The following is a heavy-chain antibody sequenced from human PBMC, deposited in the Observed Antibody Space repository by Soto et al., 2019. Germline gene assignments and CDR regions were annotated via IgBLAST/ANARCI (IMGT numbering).Heavy chain of an antibody. Sequence: GGSLRLSCAASGFTFGSYAMGWVRQAPGKGLEWVSAISGSGGSTYYADSVKGRFTISRDNSKNTLYLQMNSLRAEDTAVYYCAKGWREQGLKYYYYGMDVWGQGTTVTVS. V-gene: IGHV3-23*01. J-gene: IGHJ6*02. D-gene: IGHD1-26*01. CDR3: AKGWREQGLKYYYYGMDV. CDR1: GFTFGSYA. CDR2: ISGSGGST.